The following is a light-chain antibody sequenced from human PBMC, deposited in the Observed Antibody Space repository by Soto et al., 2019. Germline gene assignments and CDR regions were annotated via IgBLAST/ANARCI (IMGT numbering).Light chain of an antibody. V-gene: IGKV1-12*01. CDR2: AAF. CDR1: QGISSL. Sequence: DIQMTQSPSAVSSSVGDRVTITCRASQGISSLLAWYQQKPGKAPKLLIYAAFSLQSGVPSRFSGSGSVTDFTLTISSLQTEDFATYYCQPANSFPLTFGGGTKVEIK. CDR3: QPANSFPLT. J-gene: IGKJ4*01.